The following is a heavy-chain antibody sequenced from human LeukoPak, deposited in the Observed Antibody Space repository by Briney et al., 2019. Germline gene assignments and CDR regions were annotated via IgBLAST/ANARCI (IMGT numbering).Heavy chain of an antibody. Sequence: GASVKVSCKASGYTFSSYGFSWVRQAPGQGLEWMGWINPNNGGTNYAQKFQGRVTMTRDTSISTAYLELSSLTSDDTAVYYCATDDSGSYWGGFDYWGQGTLVTVSS. CDR3: ATDDSGSYWGGFDY. CDR2: INPNNGGT. D-gene: IGHD1-26*01. J-gene: IGHJ4*02. CDR1: GYTFSSYG. V-gene: IGHV1-2*02.